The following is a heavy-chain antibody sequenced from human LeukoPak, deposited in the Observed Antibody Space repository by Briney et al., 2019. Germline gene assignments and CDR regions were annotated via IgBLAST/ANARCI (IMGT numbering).Heavy chain of an antibody. CDR1: GYTFTGYY. CDR3: ASVSYDSSGYSPKPLDY. CDR2: INPNSGGT. J-gene: IGHJ4*02. D-gene: IGHD3-22*01. Sequence: ASVKVSCKASGYTFTGYYMHWVRQAPGQGLEWMGWINPNSGGTNYAQKCQGRVTMTRDTSISTAYMELSRLRSDDTAVYYCASVSYDSSGYSPKPLDYWGPGTLVTVSS. V-gene: IGHV1-2*02.